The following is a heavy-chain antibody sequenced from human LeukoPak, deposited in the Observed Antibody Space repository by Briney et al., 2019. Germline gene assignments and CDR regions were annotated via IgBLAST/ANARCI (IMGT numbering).Heavy chain of an antibody. D-gene: IGHD3-10*01. CDR3: ARDTYYYGSGSYPYYYYGMDV. Sequence: GASVKVSCKASGYTFTGYYMHWVRQAPGQGLEWMGWINPNSGGTNYGQKFQGWVTMTRDTSISTAYMELSRLRSDDTAVYYCARDTYYYGSGSYPYYYYGMDVWGQGTTVTVSS. V-gene: IGHV1-2*04. J-gene: IGHJ6*02. CDR2: INPNSGGT. CDR1: GYTFTGYY.